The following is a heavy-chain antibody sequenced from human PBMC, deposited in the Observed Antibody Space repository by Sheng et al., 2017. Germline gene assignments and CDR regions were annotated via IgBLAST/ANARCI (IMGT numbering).Heavy chain of an antibody. CDR2: INHSGST. V-gene: IGHV4-34*01. CDR3: ARGKVRGVIIRGRSYNWFDP. Sequence: QVQLQQWGAGLLKPSETLSLTCAVYGGSFSGYYWSWIRQPPGKGLEWIGEINHSGSTNYNPSLKSRVTISVETSKNQFSLKLSSVTAADTAVYYCARGKVRGVIIRGRSYNWFDPWGQGTLVTVSS. J-gene: IGHJ5*02. D-gene: IGHD3-10*01. CDR1: GGSFSGYY.